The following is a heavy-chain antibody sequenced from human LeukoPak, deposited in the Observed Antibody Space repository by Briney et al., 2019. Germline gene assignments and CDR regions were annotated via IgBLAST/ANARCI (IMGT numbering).Heavy chain of an antibody. J-gene: IGHJ3*01. Sequence: GGSLRLSCAASGFNFEDYAMHWVRQVPGKGLEWVAGISDNNGSIGYADSVKGRFTISRNNARDFLDLQMNSLRAEDTALYYCAKSFYYDSSGFIANGVFDVWGQGTMVTVSS. CDR1: GFNFEDYA. CDR2: ISDNNGSI. D-gene: IGHD3-22*01. V-gene: IGHV3-9*01. CDR3: AKSFYYDSSGFIANGVFDV.